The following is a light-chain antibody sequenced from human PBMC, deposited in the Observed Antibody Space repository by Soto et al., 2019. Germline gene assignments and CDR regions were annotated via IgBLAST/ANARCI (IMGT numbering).Light chain of an antibody. CDR2: DVS. CDR3: SSYARSRPVV. CDR1: SSDVGGYNY. Sequence: QSALTQPASVSGSPGRSITISCTGTSSDVGGYNYVSWYQQHPGKAPKLMIFDVSDRPSGVSERFSGSKSGNTASLTISGHQAEDEADYYCSSYARSRPVVFGVGTKLTVL. V-gene: IGLV2-14*01. J-gene: IGLJ2*01.